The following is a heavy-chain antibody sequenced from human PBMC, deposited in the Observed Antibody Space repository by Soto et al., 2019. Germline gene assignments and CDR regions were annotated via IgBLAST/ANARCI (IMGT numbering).Heavy chain of an antibody. V-gene: IGHV1-2*04. Sequence: GASVKVSCKASGYTFTGYYMHWVRQAPGQGLEWMGWINPNSGGTNYAQKFQGWVTMTRDTSISTAYMELSRLRSDDTAVYYCAREHPRITGIPGGHYYYYYGMDVWGQGTTVTVSS. D-gene: IGHD1-20*01. J-gene: IGHJ6*02. CDR2: INPNSGGT. CDR3: AREHPRITGIPGGHYYYYYGMDV. CDR1: GYTFTGYY.